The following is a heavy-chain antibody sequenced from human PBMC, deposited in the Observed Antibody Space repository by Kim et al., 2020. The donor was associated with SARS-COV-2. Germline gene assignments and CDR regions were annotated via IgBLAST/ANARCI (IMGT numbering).Heavy chain of an antibody. CDR2: IYYSGRT. CDR3: ARGVAQYFQH. Sequence: SETLSLTCTVSGGSISSGGYYWSWIRQHPGKGLEWIGYIYYSGRTYYNPSLKSRVTISVDTSKNQFSLKLSSVTAADTAVYYCARGVAQYFQHWGQGTLVTVSS. D-gene: IGHD2-15*01. J-gene: IGHJ1*01. V-gene: IGHV4-31*03. CDR1: GGSISSGGYY.